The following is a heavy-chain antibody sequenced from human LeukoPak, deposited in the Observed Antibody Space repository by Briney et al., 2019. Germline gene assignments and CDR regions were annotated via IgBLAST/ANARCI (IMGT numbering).Heavy chain of an antibody. Sequence: GGSLRLSCTASGFSLSDYGTHWVRQAPGKGLEWVAVMPSHGGNQHYADSVTGRFTLSRDNSRNTVYLQINSLRTDDTAVYYCAIGGLTTIDFWVQGTLVTVSS. V-gene: IGHV3-30*02. CDR3: AIGGLTTIDF. CDR2: MPSHGGNQ. CDR1: GFSLSDYG. J-gene: IGHJ4*02. D-gene: IGHD2-21*02.